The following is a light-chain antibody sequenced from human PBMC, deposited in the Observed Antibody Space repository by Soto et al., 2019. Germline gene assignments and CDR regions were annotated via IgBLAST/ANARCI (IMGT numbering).Light chain of an antibody. CDR3: QQYGSSPRT. CDR2: GAS. CDR1: QSVSSSY. Sequence: EIVLTQSPCTLSLSPGERATLSCRASQSVSSSYLAWCQQKPGQAPRLLIYGASSRATGIPDRFSGSGSGTDFTLTISRLEPEDFAVYYCQQYGSSPRTFGQGTKV. J-gene: IGKJ1*01. V-gene: IGKV3-20*01.